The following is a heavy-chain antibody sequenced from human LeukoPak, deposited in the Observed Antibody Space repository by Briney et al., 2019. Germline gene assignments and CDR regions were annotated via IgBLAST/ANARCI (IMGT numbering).Heavy chain of an antibody. CDR1: GGSISSYY. CDR3: ARSLSLGATITFDY. Sequence: SETLSLTCTVSGGSISSYYWSWIRQPPGQGLEWIGYIYYSGSTNYNPSLKSRVTISVDTSKNQFSLKLSSVTAADTAVYYCARSLSLGATITFDYWGQGTLVTVSS. CDR2: IYYSGST. J-gene: IGHJ4*02. D-gene: IGHD1-26*01. V-gene: IGHV4-59*01.